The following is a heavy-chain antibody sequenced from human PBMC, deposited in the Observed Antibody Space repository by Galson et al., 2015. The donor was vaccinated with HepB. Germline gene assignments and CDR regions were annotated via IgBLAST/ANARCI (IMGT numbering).Heavy chain of an antibody. D-gene: IGHD2-15*01. CDR1: GFSFKNYG. J-gene: IGHJ4*02. Sequence: SLRLSCAASGFSFKNYGMNWVRQAPGKGLEWVAVIWFDGSDKYYADSVKGRFTVSRDNSKNTLYLQMNSLRAEDTGIYYCAREGIVDGSLAPGFDYWGQGALVTVSS. CDR3: AREGIVDGSLAPGFDY. CDR2: IWFDGSDK. V-gene: IGHV3-33*01.